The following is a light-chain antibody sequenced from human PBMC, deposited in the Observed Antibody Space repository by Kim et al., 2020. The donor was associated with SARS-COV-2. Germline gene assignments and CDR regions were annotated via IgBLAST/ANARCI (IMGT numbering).Light chain of an antibody. CDR3: TSHTSSSTRV. Sequence: QSALTQPASVSGSPGQSITISCTGTSSDVGGYNYVSWYQQHPGKAPKLMIYAVSNRASGVSNRFSGSKSGNAASLTISGLQTEDEADYYCTSHTSSSTRVFGTGTKVTVL. CDR2: AVS. V-gene: IGLV2-14*03. CDR1: SSDVGGYNY. J-gene: IGLJ1*01.